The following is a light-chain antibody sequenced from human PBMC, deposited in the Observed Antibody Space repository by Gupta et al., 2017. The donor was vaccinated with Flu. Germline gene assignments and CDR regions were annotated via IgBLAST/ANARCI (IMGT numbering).Light chain of an antibody. CDR3: QQYNESPYT. V-gene: IGKV1-16*01. Sequence: GERAHPRCRANQDRSNYLSWYQQKPGKAPKPVIYGASVMATGVPERFSGSGSGTDFTLTINSLQPEDFAMYYCQQYNESPYTFGPGTKVDLK. CDR2: GAS. CDR1: QDRSNY. J-gene: IGKJ3*01.